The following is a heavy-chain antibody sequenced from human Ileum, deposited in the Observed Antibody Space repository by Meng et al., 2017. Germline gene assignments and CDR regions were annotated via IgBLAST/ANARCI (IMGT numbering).Heavy chain of an antibody. V-gene: IGHV4-39*07. CDR3: ARDTRNLVRDTGPF. Sequence: LQGLGPGLVKPSGTLSLTCTVSVASISSSPYYWTWIRQPPGKGLEWIGNIFYSGNTNYNPSLKSRVTISLDTSKNQFSLKLNSVTAADTAVYYCARDTRNLVRDTGPFWGQGTLVTVSS. J-gene: IGHJ4*02. D-gene: IGHD3-10*01. CDR2: IFYSGNT. CDR1: VASISSSPYY.